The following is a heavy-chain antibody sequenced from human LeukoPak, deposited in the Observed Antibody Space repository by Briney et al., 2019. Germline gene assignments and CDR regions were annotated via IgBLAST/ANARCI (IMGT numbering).Heavy chain of an antibody. CDR3: AKDRGYSGSYLAY. CDR2: ISGSGGST. J-gene: IGHJ4*02. Sequence: GGSLRLSCAASGFTFSSYAMSWVRQAPGKGLEWVSAISGSGGSTYYADSAKGRFTISRDNSKNTLYLQMNSLRAEDTAVYYCAKDRGYSGSYLAYWGQGTLVTVSS. CDR1: GFTFSSYA. V-gene: IGHV3-23*01. D-gene: IGHD1-26*01.